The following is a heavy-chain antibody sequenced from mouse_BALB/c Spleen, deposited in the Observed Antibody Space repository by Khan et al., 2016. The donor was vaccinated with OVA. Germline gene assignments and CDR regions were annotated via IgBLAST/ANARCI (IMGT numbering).Heavy chain of an antibody. CDR1: GYIFTDYY. CDR2: IYPGRGNT. D-gene: IGHD1-1*01. J-gene: IGHJ3*01. CDR3: ARGNYYGSTSWFGY. Sequence: QVQLKQSGPELVKPGASVKISCKASGYIFTDYYMNWVKQKPGQGLDWIGWIYPGRGNTNYNEKFKGKATLTVDTSSPTAYIHLTSLTSEDTAVYFCARGNYYGSTSWFGYWGQGTLVTVST. V-gene: IGHV1-84*02.